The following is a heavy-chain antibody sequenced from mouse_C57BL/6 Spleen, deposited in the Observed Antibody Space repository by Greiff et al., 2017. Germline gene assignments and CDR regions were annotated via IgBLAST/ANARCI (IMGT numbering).Heavy chain of an antibody. Sequence: VQLQQSGPELVKPGASVKISCKASGYTFTDYYMNWVKQSHGKSLEWIGEISPNNGGTSYNQKFKGKATLTVDKSSSTAYMELRSLTSEDSAVYYCARGDYYGSSWYFDVWGTGTTVTVSS. CDR2: ISPNNGGT. V-gene: IGHV1-26*01. J-gene: IGHJ1*03. CDR1: GYTFTDYY. D-gene: IGHD1-1*01. CDR3: ARGDYYGSSWYFDV.